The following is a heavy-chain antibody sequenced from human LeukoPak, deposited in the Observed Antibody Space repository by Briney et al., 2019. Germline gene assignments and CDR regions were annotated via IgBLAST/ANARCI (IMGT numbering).Heavy chain of an antibody. Sequence: GGSLRLSCTVSGFTVSSNSMSWVRQAPGKGLEWVSFIYSSVTHYSDSVKGRFTISRDNSRNTLFLQMNSLRAEDTALYYCSKDAGSGTYGTFDYWGQGTLVIVSS. J-gene: IGHJ4*02. D-gene: IGHD3-10*01. CDR2: IYSSVT. CDR3: SKDAGSGTYGTFDY. CDR1: GFTVSSNS. V-gene: IGHV3-53*01.